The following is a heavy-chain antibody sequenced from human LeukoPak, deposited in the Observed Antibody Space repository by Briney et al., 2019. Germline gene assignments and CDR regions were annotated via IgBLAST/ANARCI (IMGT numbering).Heavy chain of an antibody. CDR3: ARTSRTAVAGTGRGYNWFDP. D-gene: IGHD6-19*01. Sequence: SETLSLTCTVSGDSISSSSYYWGWIRQPPGKGPEWVASIYYTGSTYYNPSLRSRVTMLVDTSKNQFSLNLTSVTAADTAVYYCARTSRTAVAGTGRGYNWFDPWGQGILVTVSS. CDR2: IYYTGST. CDR1: GDSISSSSYY. V-gene: IGHV4-39*07. J-gene: IGHJ5*02.